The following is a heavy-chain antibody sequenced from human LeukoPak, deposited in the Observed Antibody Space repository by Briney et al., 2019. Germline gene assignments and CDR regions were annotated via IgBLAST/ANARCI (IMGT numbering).Heavy chain of an antibody. Sequence: PGGSLRLSCAASGFTFDDYAMHWVRQAPGKGLEWVSLISWDGGSTYYADSVKGRFTISRDNSKNSLYLQMNSLRAEDTALYYCAKERWAMTTVTTGCLDFDYWGQGTLVTVPS. CDR1: GFTFDDYA. J-gene: IGHJ4*02. CDR2: ISWDGGST. CDR3: AKERWAMTTVTTGCLDFDY. V-gene: IGHV3-43D*03. D-gene: IGHD4-17*01.